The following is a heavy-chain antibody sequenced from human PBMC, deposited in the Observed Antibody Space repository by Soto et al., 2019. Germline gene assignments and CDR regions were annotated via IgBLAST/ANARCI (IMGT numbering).Heavy chain of an antibody. CDR1: GGSISSGGYS. D-gene: IGHD2-15*01. V-gene: IGHV4-30-2*01. CDR2: IYHSGST. J-gene: IGHJ4*02. Sequence: QLQLQESGSGLVKPSQTLSFTCAVSGGSISSGGYSWSWIRQPPGKGLEWIGYIYHSGSTYYNPSLXGXVXIXXDRSKNQFSLKLSSVTAADTAVYYCARGQVVAAQHWGQGTLVTVSS. CDR3: ARGQVVAAQH.